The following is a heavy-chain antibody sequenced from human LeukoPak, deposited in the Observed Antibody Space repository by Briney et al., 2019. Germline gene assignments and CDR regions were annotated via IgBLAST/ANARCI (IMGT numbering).Heavy chain of an antibody. CDR3: ARDSYPGYCSGGSCFSIDY. D-gene: IGHD2-15*01. CDR2: ISYDGSNK. V-gene: IGHV3-30-3*01. J-gene: IGHJ4*02. CDR1: GFTFCSYA. Sequence: PGGSLRLSCAASGFTFCSYAMHWVRQAPGKGLEWVAVISYDGSNKYYADSVKGRFTISRDNSKNTLYLQMNSLRAEDTAVYYCARDSYPGYCSGGSCFSIDYWGQGTLVTVSS.